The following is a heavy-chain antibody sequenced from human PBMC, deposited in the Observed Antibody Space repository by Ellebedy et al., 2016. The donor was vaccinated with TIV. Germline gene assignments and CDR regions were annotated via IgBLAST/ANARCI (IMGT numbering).Heavy chain of an antibody. CDR1: GGSLSDFY. V-gene: IGHV4-34*01. Sequence: MPSETLSLTCTVSGGSLSDFYWSWIRQPPGKGLEWIGEINHSGSTNYNPSLKSRVTISVDTSKNQFSLKLTSVTAADTAVYYCASGLGVRRMNAFDIWGQGTMVTVSS. J-gene: IGHJ3*02. CDR3: ASGLGVRRMNAFDI. CDR2: INHSGST. D-gene: IGHD2-8*02.